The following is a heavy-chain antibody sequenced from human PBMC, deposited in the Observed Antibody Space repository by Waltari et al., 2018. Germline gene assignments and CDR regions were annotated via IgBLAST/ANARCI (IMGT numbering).Heavy chain of an antibody. J-gene: IGHJ4*02. V-gene: IGHV4-39*07. Sequence: QLHLQESGPGLVKPSETLSLTCTVSGGSISSSSYYWGWIRQPPGKGLEWIGSIYYSGSTYYNPSLKCRVTISVGTSKNQFSLKLSSVTAADTAVYYCAREGVGATPFDYWGQGTLVTVSS. CDR1: GGSISSSSYY. CDR3: AREGVGATPFDY. D-gene: IGHD1-26*01. CDR2: IYYSGST.